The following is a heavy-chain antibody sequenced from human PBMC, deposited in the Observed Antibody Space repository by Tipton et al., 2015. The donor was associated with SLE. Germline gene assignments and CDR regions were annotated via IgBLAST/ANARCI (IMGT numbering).Heavy chain of an antibody. V-gene: IGHV3-21*01. CDR2: ISSTSDYM. J-gene: IGHJ2*01. CDR3: ARIWGPDWYCDL. D-gene: IGHD7-27*01. Sequence: SLRLSCAASGFTFSSFSMNWVRRAPGKGLEWVSAISSTSDYMYYADSVKGRFTVSRDNAKNSLFLQMNSLRAEDTAVYYCARIWGPDWYCDLWGRGTLVTVSS. CDR1: GFTFSSFS.